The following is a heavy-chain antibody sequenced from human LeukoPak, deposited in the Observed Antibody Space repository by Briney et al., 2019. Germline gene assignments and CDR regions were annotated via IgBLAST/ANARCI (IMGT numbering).Heavy chain of an antibody. V-gene: IGHV3-30*02. CDR2: IRYDGSNK. CDR3: AKPLPAPGDS. CDR1: GFTFSSYG. J-gene: IGHJ4*02. D-gene: IGHD2-2*01. Sequence: PVGSLRLSCAASGFTFSSYGMHWVRQAPGKGLQWVAFIRYDGSNKYYADSVKGRFTISRDNSKNTLYLQMNSLRAEDTAVYYCAKPLPAPGDSWGQGTLVTVSS.